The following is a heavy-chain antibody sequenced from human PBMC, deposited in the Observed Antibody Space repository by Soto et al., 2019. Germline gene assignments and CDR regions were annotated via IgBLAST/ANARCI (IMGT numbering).Heavy chain of an antibody. CDR2: ISYDGSNK. J-gene: IGHJ4*02. Sequence: GGSLRLSCAASGFTFSSYGMHWVRQAPGKGLEWVAVISYDGSNKYYADSVKGRFTISRDNSKNTLYLQMNSLRAEDTAVYYCATYLNDFWSGYYEYYFAYWGQGTLVTVSS. D-gene: IGHD3-3*01. V-gene: IGHV3-30*03. CDR1: GFTFSSYG. CDR3: ATYLNDFWSGYYEYYFAY.